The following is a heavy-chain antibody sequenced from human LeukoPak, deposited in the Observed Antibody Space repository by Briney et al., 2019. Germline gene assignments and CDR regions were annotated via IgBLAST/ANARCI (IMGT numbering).Heavy chain of an antibody. J-gene: IGHJ4*02. CDR2: IDWDEDK. CDR1: GFSLSTSGLS. V-gene: IGHV2-70*01. D-gene: IGHD3-22*01. CDR3: ARIRYYYDSSGHFDY. Sequence: SGPALVKPTQTLTLTCTFSGFSLSTSGLSISWIRQPPGKALEWLALIDWDEDKYYSTSLKTRLTISKDTSKNQVVLTMTNMDPVDTATYYCARIRYYYDSSGHFDYWGQGTLVTVSS.